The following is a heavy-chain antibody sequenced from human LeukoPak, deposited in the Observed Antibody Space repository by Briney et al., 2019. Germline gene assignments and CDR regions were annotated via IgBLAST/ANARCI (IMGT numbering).Heavy chain of an antibody. Sequence: PSETLSLTCTVSGGSISSSSYYWGWIRQPPGKGLEWIGSIYYSGSTYYNPSLKSRVTISVDTSKNQFSLKLSSVTAADTAVYYCATLGTPHSYYYYYTDVWGKGTTVTVSS. CDR3: ATLGTPHSYYYYYTDV. CDR1: GGSISSSSYY. J-gene: IGHJ6*03. V-gene: IGHV4-39*01. CDR2: IYYSGST. D-gene: IGHD1-1*01.